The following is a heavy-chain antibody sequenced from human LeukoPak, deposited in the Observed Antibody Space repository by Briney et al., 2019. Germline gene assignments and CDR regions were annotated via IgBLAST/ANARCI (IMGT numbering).Heavy chain of an antibody. CDR1: AGTISNFT. J-gene: IGHJ4*02. CDR2: ILPVLGTA. Sequence: SVKVSCKPSAGTISNFTITWVRQAPGQGLEWMGRILPVLGTANYAQKFQGRVTFTADISTSTAYMDLSSPRSEDTAVYYCARRFYYDRIGYSEFWGQGTLISVSS. D-gene: IGHD3-22*01. V-gene: IGHV1-69*08. CDR3: ARRFYYDRIGYSEF.